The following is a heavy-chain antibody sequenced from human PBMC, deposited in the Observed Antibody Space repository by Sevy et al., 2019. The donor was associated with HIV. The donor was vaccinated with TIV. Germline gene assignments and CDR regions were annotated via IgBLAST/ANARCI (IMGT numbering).Heavy chain of an antibody. Sequence: GGSLRLSCAASGFTFSSSAMSWVRQAPGKGLEWVSGISGSGSTTYYTNSVKSRLTISRDNSKNTLYLQMNSLRAEDTAVYYCVKVAGSGTYYSGDFDYWGQGTLVTVSS. CDR1: GFTFSSSA. J-gene: IGHJ4*02. V-gene: IGHV3-23*01. D-gene: IGHD3-10*01. CDR2: ISGSGSTT. CDR3: VKVAGSGTYYSGDFDY.